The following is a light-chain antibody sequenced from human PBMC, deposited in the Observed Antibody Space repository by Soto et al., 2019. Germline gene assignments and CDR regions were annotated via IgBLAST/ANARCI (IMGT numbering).Light chain of an antibody. Sequence: DIQMTQSPSTLSASVGDRGTITCRASQSISSWLAWYQQKPGKAPKLLIYDAPSLESGVPSRFSGSGSGTEFTLTISSLQPDDFATYYCQQYNSYAVAFGQGTKVDTK. CDR3: QQYNSYAVA. CDR2: DAP. CDR1: QSISSW. V-gene: IGKV1-5*01. J-gene: IGKJ1*01.